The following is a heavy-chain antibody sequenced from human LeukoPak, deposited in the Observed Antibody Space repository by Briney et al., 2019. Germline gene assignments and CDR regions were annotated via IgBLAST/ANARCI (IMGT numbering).Heavy chain of an antibody. Sequence: SETLSLTCAVYGGSFSGYYWSWLRQPPGKGLEWIGEINHSGSTNYNPSLKSRVTISVDTSKNQFSLKLSSVTAADTAVYYCARSARRIPLRYWGQGTLVTVSS. J-gene: IGHJ4*02. CDR2: INHSGST. CDR1: GGSFSGYY. CDR3: ARSARRIPLRY. V-gene: IGHV4-34*01. D-gene: IGHD2-15*01.